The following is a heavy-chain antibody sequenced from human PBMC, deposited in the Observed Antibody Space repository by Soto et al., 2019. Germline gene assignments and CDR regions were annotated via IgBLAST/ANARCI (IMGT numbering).Heavy chain of an antibody. CDR1: SYSISSGFF. CDR2: IYHTGDT. D-gene: IGHD2-8*01. CDR3: ARDTNSLDL. Sequence: SETLSLTCVVSSYSISSGFFWAWIRQPPGKGLEWVGSIYHTGDTHYNPSLRSQVSMSVDTSKNHFSLRLTYLTAADTAAYFCARDTNSLDLWGQGILVTVSS. V-gene: IGHV4-38-2*02. J-gene: IGHJ5*02.